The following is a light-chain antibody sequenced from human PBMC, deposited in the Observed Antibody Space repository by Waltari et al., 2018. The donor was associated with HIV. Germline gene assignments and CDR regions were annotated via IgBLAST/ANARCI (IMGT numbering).Light chain of an antibody. Sequence: QSALTQPRSVSGSPGQSVTISCTGTSSDVGGYNYVSWYQQHPGKAPNVRFYDVSKRPSGVPARFPCSKSGNAASRTISGLQAEDEADYYCCSYAGSYTYVFGTGTKVTVL. V-gene: IGLV2-11*01. CDR2: DVS. CDR1: SSDVGGYNY. J-gene: IGLJ1*01. CDR3: CSYAGSYTYV.